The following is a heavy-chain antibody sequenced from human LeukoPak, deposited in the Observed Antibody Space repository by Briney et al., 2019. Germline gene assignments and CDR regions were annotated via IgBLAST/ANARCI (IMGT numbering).Heavy chain of an antibody. Sequence: GGSLRLSCAASGFTFSSSGMHWVRQAPGKGLEWVAAIWYDGSNKFYADSVKGRFTISRDNSKNTLYLQMNSLRAEDTAVYYCARAYYGDYSPNDYWGQGTLVTVSP. CDR3: ARAYYGDYSPNDY. CDR1: GFTFSSSG. J-gene: IGHJ4*02. D-gene: IGHD4-17*01. V-gene: IGHV3-33*01. CDR2: IWYDGSNK.